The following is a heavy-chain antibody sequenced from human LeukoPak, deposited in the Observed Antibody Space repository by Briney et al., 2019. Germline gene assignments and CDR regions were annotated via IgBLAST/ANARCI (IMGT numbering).Heavy chain of an antibody. V-gene: IGHV4-38-2*01. J-gene: IGHJ4*02. CDR2: IYHSGST. CDR3: SRLSGYCTNGVCYTAFDY. D-gene: IGHD2-8*01. Sequence: SETLSLTCAVSGYSISSGYYWGWIRPPPGKWLEWIATIYHSGSTYYNPSLKSRVTISVDTSKNHLSLKLSSVTAADTAVYFCSRLSGYCTNGVCYTAFDYWGQGTLVTVSS. CDR1: GYSISSGYY.